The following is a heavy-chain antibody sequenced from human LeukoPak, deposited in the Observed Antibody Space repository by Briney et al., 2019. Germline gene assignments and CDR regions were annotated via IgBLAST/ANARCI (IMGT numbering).Heavy chain of an antibody. CDR1: GFTFSSYS. J-gene: IGHJ6*03. Sequence: GGSLRLSCAASGFTFSSYSMNWVRQAPGKGLEWVSSISSSSSYIYYADSVKGRFTISRDNAKNSLYLQMNSLRAEDTAVYYCARERAVTTEIRSYYYYYMDVWGKGTTVTVSS. CDR2: ISSSSSYI. D-gene: IGHD4-11*01. V-gene: IGHV3-21*01. CDR3: ARERAVTTEIRSYYYYYMDV.